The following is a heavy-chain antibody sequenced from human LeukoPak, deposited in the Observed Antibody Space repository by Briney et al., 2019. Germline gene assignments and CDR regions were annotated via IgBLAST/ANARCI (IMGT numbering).Heavy chain of an antibody. D-gene: IGHD3-9*01. CDR3: AREPLLRYFDC. CDR1: GGSFSGYY. V-gene: IGHV4-59*01. J-gene: IGHJ6*04. CDR2: IYYSGST. Sequence: SETLSLTCAVYGGSFSGYYWSWIRQPPGKGLEWIEYIYYSGSTNYNPSLKSRVTISVDTSKNQFSLKLSSVTAADTAVYYCAREPLLRYFDCWGKGTTVTVSS.